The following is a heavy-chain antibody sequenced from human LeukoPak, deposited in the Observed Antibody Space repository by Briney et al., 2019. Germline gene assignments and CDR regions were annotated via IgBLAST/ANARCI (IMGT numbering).Heavy chain of an antibody. V-gene: IGHV3-48*03. CDR1: GFTFSSYE. CDR3: ARGGYCTDRVCDLDY. D-gene: IGHD2-8*01. J-gene: IGHJ4*02. Sequence: VGSLRLSCAASGFTFSSYEMNWVRQAPGKGLEWVSYITSSGSTIYYADSVKGRFIISRDNAKNSLYLQMSSLRAGDTAVYYCARGGYCTDRVCDLDYWGQGTLVTVSS. CDR2: ITSSGSTI.